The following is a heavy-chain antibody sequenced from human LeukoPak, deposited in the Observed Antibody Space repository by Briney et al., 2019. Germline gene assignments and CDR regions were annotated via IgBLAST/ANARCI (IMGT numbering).Heavy chain of an antibody. CDR3: ARPSMEGYYFDY. D-gene: IGHD2/OR15-2a*01. CDR2: INSDGSST. J-gene: IGHJ4*02. V-gene: IGHV3-74*01. CDR1: GFTFSSYW. Sequence: GVSLRLSCAASGFTFSSYWMHWVRQAPGKGLVWVSRINSDGSSTNYADSVKGRFTISRDSAKNTLYLQMNSLRAEDTAVYYCARPSMEGYYFDYWGQGTLVTVSS.